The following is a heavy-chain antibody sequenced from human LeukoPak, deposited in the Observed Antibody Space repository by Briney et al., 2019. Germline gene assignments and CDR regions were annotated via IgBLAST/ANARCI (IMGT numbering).Heavy chain of an antibody. V-gene: IGHV4-34*01. CDR3: ARDYGGNSV. CDR2: INHSGST. CDR1: GGSFGGYY. Sequence: SETLSLTFAVYGGSFGGYYWSWIRQPPGKGLEWIGEINHSGSTNYNPSLKSRVTISVDTSKNQFSLKLSSVTAAGTAVYYCARDYGGNSVWGQGTLVTVSS. D-gene: IGHD4-23*01. J-gene: IGHJ4*02.